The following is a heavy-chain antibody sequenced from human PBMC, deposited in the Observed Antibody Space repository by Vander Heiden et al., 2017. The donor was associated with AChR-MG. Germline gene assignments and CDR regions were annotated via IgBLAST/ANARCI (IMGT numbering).Heavy chain of an antibody. CDR2: IIPIFATP. V-gene: IGHV1-69*18. CDR3: ARGRRHYDSSGVVNY. D-gene: IGHD3-22*01. Sequence: QVQLVQSGAEVKKPGSSVKVSCKASGGSFSSYAIHGVRQAPGQGLEWMGRIIPIFATPDYAQKVQGRVTITADEDTSTVYMELRTLTSEDTAVYYCARGRRHYDSSGVVNYWGPGTLVTVSS. CDR1: GGSFSSYA. J-gene: IGHJ4*02.